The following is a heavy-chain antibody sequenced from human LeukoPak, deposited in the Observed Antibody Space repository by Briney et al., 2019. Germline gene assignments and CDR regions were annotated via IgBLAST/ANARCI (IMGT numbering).Heavy chain of an antibody. CDR1: GFTCSNNA. V-gene: IGHV3-23*01. D-gene: IGHD3-10*02. CDR3: ARLITAETTTYYSVFQY. J-gene: IGHJ4*02. CDR2: ISGSGGNT. Sequence: GVSLRRSCSASGFTCSNNAMMRVRQAPGKGLKWISNISGSGGNTYYADSVKGRFTISGDISKNTLYLQMNSLRAEDTAVYYCARLITAETTTYYSVFQYWGQGDLVTVSS.